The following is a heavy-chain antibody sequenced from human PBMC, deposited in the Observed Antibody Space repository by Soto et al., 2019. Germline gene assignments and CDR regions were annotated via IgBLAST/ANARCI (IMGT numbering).Heavy chain of an antibody. Sequence: RPSENVDCKASGYSFTDYHIHWVRQAPGQGLEWLGRINPKSGGTSTAQKFQGWVTMTTDTSISTASMELTRLTSDDTAIYYCARGDSTDCSNGVCSFFYNHVMDVWG. D-gene: IGHD2-8*01. J-gene: IGHJ6*02. CDR3: ARGDSTDCSNGVCSFFYNHVMDV. CDR1: GYSFTDYH. CDR2: INPKSGGT. V-gene: IGHV1-2*04.